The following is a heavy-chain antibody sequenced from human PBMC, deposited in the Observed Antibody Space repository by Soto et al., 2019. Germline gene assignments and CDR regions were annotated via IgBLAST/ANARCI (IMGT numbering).Heavy chain of an antibody. CDR1: GFTFSSYW. CDR2: INSDGSST. CDR3: TRSGSSPYYYGMDV. V-gene: IGHV3-74*01. Sequence: EVQLVESGGGLVQPGGSLRLSCAASGFTFSSYWMHWVRQAPGKGLVWVLRINSDGSSTNYADSVKGRFTISRDNARNTLFLQMDTLRAEDTAVYYCTRSGSSPYYYGMDVWGQGTTVTVSS. D-gene: IGHD6-6*01. J-gene: IGHJ6*02.